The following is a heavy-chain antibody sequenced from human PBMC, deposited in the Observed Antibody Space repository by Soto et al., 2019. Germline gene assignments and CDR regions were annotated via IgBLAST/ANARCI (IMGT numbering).Heavy chain of an antibody. D-gene: IGHD6-13*01. CDR3: VRLIGSRWLDS. CDR2: TYYRSKWYY. J-gene: IGHJ5*01. Sequence: QVQLQQSGPGLVKPSQTLSLTCAISGDSVSSYSSTWNWIRQSPSRGLEWLGRTYYRSKWYYDYAVSVKSRITINPDTSNNQLSLHLNSVTPDDTAVYYCVRLIGSRWLDSWGQGTLVTVSS. CDR1: GDSVSSYSST. V-gene: IGHV6-1*01.